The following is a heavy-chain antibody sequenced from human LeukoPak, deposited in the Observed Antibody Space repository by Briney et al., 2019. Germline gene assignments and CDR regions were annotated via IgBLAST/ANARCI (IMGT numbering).Heavy chain of an antibody. CDR1: GYTFTGYY. J-gene: IGHJ4*02. CDR3: ARASSSWSDFDY. V-gene: IGHV1-2*02. Sequence: ASVKVSCKASGYTFTGYYMHWVRQAPGQGLEWMEWINPNSGGTNYAQKFQGRVTMTRDTSISTAYMELSRLRSDDTAVYYCARASSSWSDFDYWGQGTLVTVSS. D-gene: IGHD6-13*01. CDR2: INPNSGGT.